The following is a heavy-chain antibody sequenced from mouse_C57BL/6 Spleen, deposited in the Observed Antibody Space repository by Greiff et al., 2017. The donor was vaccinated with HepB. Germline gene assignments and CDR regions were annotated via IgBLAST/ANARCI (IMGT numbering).Heavy chain of an antibody. Sequence: EVQLQQSVAELVRPGASVKLSCTASGFNIKNTYMHWVKQRPEQGLEWIGRIDPANGNTKYATKFQGKATITADTSSNTAYLQLSSLTSEDTAIYYWARWTYYYGSSYDAMDYWGQGTSVTVSS. V-gene: IGHV14-3*01. CDR2: IDPANGNT. J-gene: IGHJ4*01. CDR1: GFNIKNTY. CDR3: ARWTYYYGSSYDAMDY. D-gene: IGHD1-1*01.